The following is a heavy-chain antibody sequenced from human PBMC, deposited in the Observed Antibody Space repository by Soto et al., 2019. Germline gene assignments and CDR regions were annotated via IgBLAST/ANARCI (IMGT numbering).Heavy chain of an antibody. J-gene: IGHJ5*02. CDR3: ARTYYDFWSGYWRWFDP. CDR1: GGSISGYY. Sequence: SETLSLTCTVSGGSISGYYWSWIRQPPGKGLEWIGYIYYNGSTNYNPSLKSRVTISVDTSKNQFSLKLGSVTAADTAVYYCARTYYDFWSGYWRWFDPWGQGTLVTVSS. V-gene: IGHV4-59*01. D-gene: IGHD3-3*01. CDR2: IYYNGST.